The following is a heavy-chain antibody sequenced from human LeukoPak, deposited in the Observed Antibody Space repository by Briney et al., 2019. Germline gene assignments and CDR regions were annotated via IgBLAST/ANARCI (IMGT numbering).Heavy chain of an antibody. CDR2: INSDGSST. CDR3: ARASGTDSSGYVEIDF. CDR1: GFTFSNYW. D-gene: IGHD3-22*01. J-gene: IGHJ4*02. V-gene: IGHV3-74*01. Sequence: GGPLRLSCAASGFTFSNYWMHWVRQAPGKGLVWVSRINSDGSSTSYADSMKGRFTISRDNAKKTLYLQMNSLRAEDTAVYYCARASGTDSSGYVEIDFWGQGTLVTVSS.